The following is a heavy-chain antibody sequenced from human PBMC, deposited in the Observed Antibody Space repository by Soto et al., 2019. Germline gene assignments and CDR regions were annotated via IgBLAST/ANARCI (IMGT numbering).Heavy chain of an antibody. J-gene: IGHJ4*02. V-gene: IGHV4-34*01. CDR3: ARGRLEQWLVRRYFDY. D-gene: IGHD6-19*01. CDR2: INHSGST. CDR1: GGAFRGYY. Sequence: SETLSLTCAVYGGAFRGYYWGWIRQPPGKGLEWIGEINHSGSTNYNPSLKSRVTISVDTSKNQFSLKLSSVTAADTAVYYCARGRLEQWLVRRYFDYWGQGTLVTVSS.